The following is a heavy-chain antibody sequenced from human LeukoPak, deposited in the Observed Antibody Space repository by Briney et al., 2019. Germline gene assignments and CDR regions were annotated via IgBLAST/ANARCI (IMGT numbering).Heavy chain of an antibody. D-gene: IGHD4-17*01. Sequence: ASVKVSCKASGYTFTSYGISWVRQAPGQGLEWMGRISAYNGNTNYAQKLQGRVTMTTDTSTSTAYMELRSLRSDDTAVYYCARDQNSDYGDYVDDAFDIWGQGTMVTVSS. CDR3: ARDQNSDYGDYVDDAFDI. CDR2: ISAYNGNT. V-gene: IGHV1-18*01. J-gene: IGHJ3*02. CDR1: GYTFTSYG.